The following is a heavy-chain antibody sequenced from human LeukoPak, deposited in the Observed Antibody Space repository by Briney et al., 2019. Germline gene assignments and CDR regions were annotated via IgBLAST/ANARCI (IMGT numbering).Heavy chain of an antibody. CDR2: INHSGST. D-gene: IGHD6-19*01. CDR3: ARGGSGWFLYYYYGMDV. Sequence: SETLSLTCAVYGGSFSGYYWSWIRQPPGKGLEWIGEINHSGSTNYNPSLKSRVTISVDTSKNQFSLKLSSVTAADTAVYYCARGGSGWFLYYYYGMDVWGQGTTVTVSS. V-gene: IGHV4-34*01. J-gene: IGHJ6*02. CDR1: GGSFSGYY.